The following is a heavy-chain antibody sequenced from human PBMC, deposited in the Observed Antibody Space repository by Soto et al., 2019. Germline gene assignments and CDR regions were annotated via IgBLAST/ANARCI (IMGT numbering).Heavy chain of an antibody. D-gene: IGHD5-12*01. CDR1: AGSLSIGSSY. CDR3: ARYNKWLRLRNFDY. V-gene: IGHV4-61*01. Sequence: PSETLPHTGTVSAGSLSIGSSYWNWIRQPPGKGLEWTGYIYYSWSTNYNPSLKSRVTISVDTSKNQFSLKLSSVTAADTAVYYCARYNKWLRLRNFDYCGQGTLVTVSS. J-gene: IGHJ4*02. CDR2: IYYSWST.